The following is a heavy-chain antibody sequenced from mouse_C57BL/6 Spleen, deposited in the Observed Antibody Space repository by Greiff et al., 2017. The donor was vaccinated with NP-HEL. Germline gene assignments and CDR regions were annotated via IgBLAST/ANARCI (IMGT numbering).Heavy chain of an antibody. J-gene: IGHJ1*03. CDR2: IDSNSGGS. V-gene: IGHV1-72*01. CDR3: ANDYHWYFDV. CDR1: GYTFTSYW. D-gene: IGHD2-4*01. Sequence: VQLQQSGAELVKPGASVKLSCKASGYTFTSYWMHWVKQKPGRGLEWIGRIDSNSGGSKYNDKFKCKATLTVDKPSSTAYMQLSSLTSEDSAGYYYANDYHWYFDVWGTGTTVTVSS.